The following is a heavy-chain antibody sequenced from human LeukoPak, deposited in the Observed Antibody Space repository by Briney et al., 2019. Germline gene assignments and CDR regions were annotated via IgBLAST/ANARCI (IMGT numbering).Heavy chain of an antibody. J-gene: IGHJ5*02. V-gene: IGHV4-30-4*08. Sequence: PSETLSLTCTVSGGSISSGSYYWSWIRQPPGKGLEWIGYIYYSGSTYYNPSLKSRVTISVDTSKNQFSLKLSSVTAADTAVYYCARVPFFCSGGSCYSPHNWFDPWGQGTLVTVSS. CDR3: ARVPFFCSGGSCYSPHNWFDP. D-gene: IGHD2-15*01. CDR2: IYYSGST. CDR1: GGSISSGSYY.